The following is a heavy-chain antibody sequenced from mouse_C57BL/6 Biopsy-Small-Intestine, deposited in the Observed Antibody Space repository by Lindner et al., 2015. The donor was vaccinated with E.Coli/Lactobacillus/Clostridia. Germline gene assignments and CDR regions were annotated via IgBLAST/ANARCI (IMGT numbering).Heavy chain of an antibody. V-gene: IGHV1S22*01. D-gene: IGHD1-1*01. J-gene: IGHJ1*01. CDR3: ISTPLDFWSGFENYYFHYMDV. CDR1: GHTFSTYY. Sequence: SVKVSCKAPGHTFSTYYMHWVRQAPGQGLEWMGIINPSGGSTNYAQKFQGRVMMTKDTSTSTIYMELGSLRSEDTAIYYCISTPLDFWSGFENYYFHYMDVWGQGTTVTVSS. CDR2: INPSGGST.